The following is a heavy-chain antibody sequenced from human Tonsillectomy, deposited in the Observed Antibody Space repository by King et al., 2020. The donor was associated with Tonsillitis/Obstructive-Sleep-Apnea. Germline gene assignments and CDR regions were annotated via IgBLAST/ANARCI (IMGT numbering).Heavy chain of an antibody. J-gene: IGHJ4*02. Sequence: VQLVESGGGLVKPGGSLRRFCSASGFIFSNAWMTWVRPVPWKGLVWVGRIKSKTDGGATDYAAPVKGRFTISRDASKNTLYLQMNNLKTEDTAVYYCTTLLGYCSGTSCSGYWGQGTLVTVSS. V-gene: IGHV3-15*01. CDR2: IKSKTDGGAT. CDR1: GFIFSNAW. CDR3: TTLLGYCSGTSCSGY. D-gene: IGHD2-2*01.